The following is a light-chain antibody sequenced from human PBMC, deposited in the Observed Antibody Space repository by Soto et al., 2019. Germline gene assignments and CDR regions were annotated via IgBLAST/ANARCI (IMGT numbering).Light chain of an antibody. J-gene: IGLJ2*01. CDR2: AVS. V-gene: IGLV2-8*01. CDR3: SSYAGSNNVVV. Sequence: QSVLTQPPSASGSPGQSVTISCTGTSSEAAGYNDFSWYQQHSGKAPKLIIYAVSKRPSGVPDRISGSKSGPTASLTVSGLQAEEEADYYCSSYAGSNNVVVFGGGTKLPVL. CDR1: SSEAAGYND.